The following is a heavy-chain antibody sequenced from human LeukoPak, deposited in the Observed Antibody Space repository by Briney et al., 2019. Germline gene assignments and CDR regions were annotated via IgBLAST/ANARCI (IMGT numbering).Heavy chain of an antibody. CDR2: INHSGST. V-gene: IGHV4-34*01. CDR3: ARGPAPYYDFWSGYHYYFDY. Sequence: SETLSLTCAVYGGSFSGYYWSWIRQPPGKGLEWIGEINHSGSTNYNPSLKRRGTISVDTSKNQFSLKLSSVTAADTAVYYCARGPAPYYDFWSGYHYYFDYWGQGTLVTVSS. CDR1: GGSFSGYY. J-gene: IGHJ4*02. D-gene: IGHD3-3*01.